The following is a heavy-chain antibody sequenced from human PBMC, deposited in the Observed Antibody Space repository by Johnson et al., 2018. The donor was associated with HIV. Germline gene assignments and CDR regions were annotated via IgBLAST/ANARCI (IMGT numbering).Heavy chain of an antibody. CDR2: INLDGSEK. V-gene: IGHV3-7*02. CDR1: GFTFSNYW. D-gene: IGHD6-6*01. J-gene: IGHJ3*02. Sequence: VQLVESGGGVVQPGRSLRLSCADSGFTFSNYWMTWVRQAPGKGLEWVANINLDGSEKYYVDSVKGRFTISRDNAKNSLHLQMNSLRAEDTAVYYCAKQQLVPDDAFDIWGQGTMVTVSS. CDR3: AKQQLVPDDAFDI.